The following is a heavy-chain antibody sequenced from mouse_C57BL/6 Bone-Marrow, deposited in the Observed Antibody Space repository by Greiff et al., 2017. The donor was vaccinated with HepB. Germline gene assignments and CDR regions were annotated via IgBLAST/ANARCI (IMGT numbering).Heavy chain of an antibody. CDR2: ISGGGGNT. J-gene: IGHJ2*01. V-gene: IGHV5-9*01. CDR3: ARRNGYYFDY. CDR1: GFTFSSYT. D-gene: IGHD1-1*01. Sequence: EVQLVESGGGLVKPGGSLKLSCAASGFTFSSYTMSWVRQTPEKRLEWVATISGGGGNTYYPDSVKGRFTISRDNAKNTLYLQMSSLRSEDTALYYCARRNGYYFDYWGQGTTLTVSS.